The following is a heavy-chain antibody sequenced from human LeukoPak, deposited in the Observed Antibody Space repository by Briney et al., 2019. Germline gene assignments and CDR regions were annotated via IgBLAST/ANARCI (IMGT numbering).Heavy chain of an antibody. V-gene: IGHV3-48*03. CDR3: ARDLRGGGGSSSSPA. D-gene: IGHD6-6*01. CDR2: ISSSGSTI. Sequence: PSGGSLRLSCAASGFTFSSYEMNWVRQAPGKGLEWVSYISSSGSTIYYADSVRGRFTISRDNSKNTLYLQMNSLRAEDTAVYYCARDLRGGGGSSSSPAWGQGTLVTVSS. J-gene: IGHJ5*02. CDR1: GFTFSSYE.